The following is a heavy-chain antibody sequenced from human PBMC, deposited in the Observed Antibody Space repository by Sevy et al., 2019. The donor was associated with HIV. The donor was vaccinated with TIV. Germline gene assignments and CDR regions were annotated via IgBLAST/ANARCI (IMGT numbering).Heavy chain of an antibody. CDR1: GFALSNYYA. D-gene: IGHD3-16*01. CDR3: ARPRANYVDHCFFYAKDV. Sequence: GGSLRLSCAASGFALSNYYAMHWVRQAPGKGLEWVALISYDGSAKYYADSVKGRFTISRDNFKNTLYLQMNSLTTEDTAVYYCARPRANYVDHCFFYAKDVWGQGTTVTVSS. CDR2: ISYDGSAK. V-gene: IGHV3-30-3*01. J-gene: IGHJ6*02.